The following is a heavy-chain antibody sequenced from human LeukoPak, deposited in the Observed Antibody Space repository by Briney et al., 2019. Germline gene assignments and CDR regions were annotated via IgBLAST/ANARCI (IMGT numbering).Heavy chain of an antibody. Sequence: SQTLSFTCTVSGGSISSGAYYWSWIRHHPGKALEWIGYIYYSGSTYYNPSLKSRITISVDTSKNQFSLNLSSVTAADTAVYFCAREKIAAAGTFDYWGQGTLVTVSS. V-gene: IGHV4-31*03. J-gene: IGHJ4*02. CDR1: GGSISSGAYY. CDR2: IYYSGST. D-gene: IGHD6-13*01. CDR3: AREKIAAAGTFDY.